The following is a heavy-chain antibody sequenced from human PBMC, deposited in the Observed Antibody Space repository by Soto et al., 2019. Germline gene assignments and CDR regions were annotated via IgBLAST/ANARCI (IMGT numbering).Heavy chain of an antibody. J-gene: IGHJ4*02. Sequence: QVQLVESGGGVVQPGRSLTLSCAASGFTFTRYGMHWVRQAPGKGLEWVAFTSYDGSKTYYGDSVKGRFTISRDNSKDTLELQMNSLTVEDTAVYFCAKDELWFVDQNSYLDYWGQGTLVTVSS. CDR2: TSYDGSKT. V-gene: IGHV3-30*18. D-gene: IGHD3-10*01. CDR3: AKDELWFVDQNSYLDY. CDR1: GFTFTRYG.